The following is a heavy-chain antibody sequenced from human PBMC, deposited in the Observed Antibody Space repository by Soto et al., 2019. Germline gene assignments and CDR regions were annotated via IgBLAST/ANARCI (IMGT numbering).Heavy chain of an antibody. CDR2: INAGNGNT. Sequence: ASVKVSCKASGYTFTSYAMHWVRQAPGERLEWMGWINAGNGNTKYSQKFQGRVTITRDTSASTAYMELSSLRSEDTAVYYCARGASSGYGAFDMWGKGTMVTVS. J-gene: IGHJ3*02. CDR3: ARGASSGYGAFDM. V-gene: IGHV1-3*01. CDR1: GYTFTSYA. D-gene: IGHD3-22*01.